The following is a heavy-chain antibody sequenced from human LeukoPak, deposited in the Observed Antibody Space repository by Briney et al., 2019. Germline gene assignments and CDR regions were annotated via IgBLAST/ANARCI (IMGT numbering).Heavy chain of an antibody. V-gene: IGHV1-8*01. D-gene: IGHD6-13*01. Sequence: ASVKVSCKASGYTFTSSYINWVRQATGQGLEWMGWMNPNTDKTGYARNFQGRVTMTKNISISTAYMEVSSLTYEDTAIYYCARGRPGLASAGIYDFWGQGTLITVSS. J-gene: IGHJ4*02. CDR3: ARGRPGLASAGIYDF. CDR1: GYTFTSSY. CDR2: MNPNTDKT.